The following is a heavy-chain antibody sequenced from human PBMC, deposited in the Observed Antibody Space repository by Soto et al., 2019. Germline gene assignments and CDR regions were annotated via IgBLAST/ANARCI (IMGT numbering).Heavy chain of an antibody. D-gene: IGHD6-13*01. V-gene: IGHV3-21*01. CDR2: ISSSSSYI. J-gene: IGHJ4*02. CDR3: ARDTSSWTLAPYYFDY. CDR1: GFTFSSYS. Sequence: GGSLRLSCAASGFTFSSYSMNWVRQAPGKGLEWVSSISSSSSYIYYADSVKGRFTISRDNAKNSLYLQMNSLRAEDTAVYYCARDTSSWTLAPYYFDYWGQGTLVTVSS.